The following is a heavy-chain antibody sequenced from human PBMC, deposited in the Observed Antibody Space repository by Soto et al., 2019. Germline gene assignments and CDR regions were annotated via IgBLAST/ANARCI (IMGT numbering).Heavy chain of an antibody. CDR3: ARGTMEYYYGPYGMDV. CDR2: IWYDGSNK. V-gene: IGHV3-33*01. D-gene: IGHD3-10*01. CDR1: GFTFSSYG. Sequence: QVQLVESGGGVVQPGRSLRLSCAASGFTFSSYGMHWVRQAPGKGLEWVAVIWYDGSNKYYADSVKGRFTISRDNSKNTLYLQMNSLRAEDTAVYYCARGTMEYYYGPYGMDVWGQGTTVTVSS. J-gene: IGHJ6*02.